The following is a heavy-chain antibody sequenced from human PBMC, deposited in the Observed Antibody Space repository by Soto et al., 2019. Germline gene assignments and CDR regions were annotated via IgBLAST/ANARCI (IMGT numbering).Heavy chain of an antibody. CDR2: IVPIFRTA. D-gene: IGHD6-13*01. J-gene: IGHJ3*02. CDR1: GDTFSNYV. CDR3: ARETSAPGTCREDASEI. V-gene: IGHV1-69*12. Sequence: QVQLVQSGAEVKKPGSSVKVACKVSGDTFSNYVINWVRQAPGQGLEWMGAIVPIFRTANYAQKFQGRVTITAYEFTITAYMELSGLRSDDTATYYCARETSAPGTCREDASEIWGQGTLVTVSS.